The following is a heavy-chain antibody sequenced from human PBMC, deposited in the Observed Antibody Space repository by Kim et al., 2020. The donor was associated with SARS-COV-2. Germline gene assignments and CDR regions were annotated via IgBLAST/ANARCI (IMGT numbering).Heavy chain of an antibody. Sequence: VKGRFTSARDNAKNSLYLQMNSLRAEDTALYYCAKDKWQGSGYSYGPFDYWGQGTLVTVSS. D-gene: IGHD5-18*01. V-gene: IGHV3-9*01. J-gene: IGHJ4*02. CDR3: AKDKWQGSGYSYGPFDY.